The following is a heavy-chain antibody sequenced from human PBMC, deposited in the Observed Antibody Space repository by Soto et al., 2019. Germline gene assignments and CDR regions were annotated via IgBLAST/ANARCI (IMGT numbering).Heavy chain of an antibody. CDR1: GFTFSSYW. J-gene: IGHJ3*02. V-gene: IGHV3-74*01. CDR3: AKETDYYDSSGYYPDAFDI. Sequence: PGGSLRLSCAASGFTFSSYWMHWVRQAPGKGLVWVSLINSDGSSTSYAVSVKGRFTISRDNSKNTLYLQMNSLRAEDTAVYYCAKETDYYDSSGYYPDAFDIWGQGTMVTV. D-gene: IGHD3-22*01. CDR2: INSDGSST.